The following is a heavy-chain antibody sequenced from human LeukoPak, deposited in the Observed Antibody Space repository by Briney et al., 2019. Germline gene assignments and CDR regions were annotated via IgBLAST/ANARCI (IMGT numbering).Heavy chain of an antibody. V-gene: IGHV3-30*18. CDR1: GFTFTNYA. CDR3: AKASAAGPYYYYYGMDV. CDR2: ISYDGSNK. J-gene: IGHJ6*02. D-gene: IGHD6-13*01. Sequence: GGSLRLSCAVSGFTFTNYAMHWVRQAPGKGLEWVAIISYDGSNKYYADSVKGRFTISRDNSKNTLYLQMNSLRAEDTAVYYCAKASAAGPYYYYYGMDVWGQGTTVTVSS.